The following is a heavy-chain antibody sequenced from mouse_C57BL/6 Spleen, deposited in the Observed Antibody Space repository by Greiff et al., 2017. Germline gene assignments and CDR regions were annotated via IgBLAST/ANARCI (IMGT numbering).Heavy chain of an antibody. J-gene: IGHJ2*01. CDR1: GYSFTGYY. D-gene: IGHD2-3*01. Sequence: VQLQQSGPELVKPGASVKISCKASGYSFTGYYMNWVKQSPEKSLEWIGEINPSTGGTTYNQKFKAKATLTVDKSSSTAYMQLKSLTSEDSAVYYCARFDGYYDYWGQGTTLTVSS. CDR3: ARFDGYYDY. V-gene: IGHV1-42*01. CDR2: INPSTGGT.